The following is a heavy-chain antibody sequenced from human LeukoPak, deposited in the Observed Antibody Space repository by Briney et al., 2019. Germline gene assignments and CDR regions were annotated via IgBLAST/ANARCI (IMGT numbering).Heavy chain of an antibody. Sequence: ASVKVCCKAFGYTFSIYYILWGRQTPGQGLEWMGIINPSGGGTTYAQKFQGRVTMTRDTSTSTVYVELSSLTSVDTAVYYCAREEGAAAGTGIDYWGQGTLVTVSS. J-gene: IGHJ4*02. CDR1: GYTFSIYY. CDR3: AREEGAAAGTGIDY. CDR2: INPSGGGT. V-gene: IGHV1-46*01. D-gene: IGHD6-13*01.